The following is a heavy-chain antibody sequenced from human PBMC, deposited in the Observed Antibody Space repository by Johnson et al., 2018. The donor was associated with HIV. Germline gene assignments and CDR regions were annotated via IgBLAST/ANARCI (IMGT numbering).Heavy chain of an antibody. J-gene: IGHJ3*02. CDR3: AKDKAGVTALYDAFDI. D-gene: IGHD2-21*02. CDR2: IYSGGST. Sequence: VQLVESGGGLVQPGGSLRLSCAASGFTVSSTYMSWVRQAPGKGLEWVSAIYSGGSTYYADSVKGRFTISRDNSKNTLYLQMNSLRAEDTAVYYCAKDKAGVTALYDAFDIWGQGTMVTVSS. V-gene: IGHV3-53*04. CDR1: GFTVSSTY.